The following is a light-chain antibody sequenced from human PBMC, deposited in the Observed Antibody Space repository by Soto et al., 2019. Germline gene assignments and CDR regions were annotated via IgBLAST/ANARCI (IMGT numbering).Light chain of an antibody. CDR3: QKYGSSPGT. CDR1: QSVSSN. CDR2: NEF. J-gene: IGKJ4*01. Sequence: EIVLTQSPPTLSVSPGERATLSCRASQSVSSNLAWYQQKPGQAPRLLIYNEFNRATGIPDRFSGSGSGTDFTLTISRLEPEDFAVYYCQKYGSSPGTFGGGTKVDIK. V-gene: IGKV3-20*01.